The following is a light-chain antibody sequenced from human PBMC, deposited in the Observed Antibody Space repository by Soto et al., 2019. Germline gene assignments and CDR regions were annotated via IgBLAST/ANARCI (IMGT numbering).Light chain of an antibody. CDR2: GAS. CDR3: QQHGSSGT. J-gene: IGKJ1*01. V-gene: IGKV3-20*01. Sequence: EIVMTQSPATLSVSPGERATLSCRASETVRSNLACYQQKPGQAPRLLIYGASNRATGIPDRFSGSGSGTDFTLTISRLEPEDFAVYNCQQHGSSGTFGQGTK. CDR1: ETVRSN.